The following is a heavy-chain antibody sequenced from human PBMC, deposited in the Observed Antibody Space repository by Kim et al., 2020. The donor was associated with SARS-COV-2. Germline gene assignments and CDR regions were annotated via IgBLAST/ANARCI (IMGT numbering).Heavy chain of an antibody. V-gene: IGHV4-59*09. Sequence: GATNYNPSLNSRLTISVAMSKSQFSLNLMSVTAADTAVYYCARGEGYKLFWGQGPLVTVSS. CDR2: GAT. D-gene: IGHD2-2*01. J-gene: IGHJ4*02. CDR3: ARGEGYKLF.